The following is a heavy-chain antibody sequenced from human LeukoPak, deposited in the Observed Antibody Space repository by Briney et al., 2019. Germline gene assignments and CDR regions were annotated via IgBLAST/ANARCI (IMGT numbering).Heavy chain of an antibody. CDR3: ARQGKVLRYFDWLHRVVRFDY. CDR1: GYSISSGYY. J-gene: IGHJ4*02. CDR2: INHSGST. V-gene: IGHV4-38-2*02. D-gene: IGHD3-9*01. Sequence: PSETLSLTCTVSGYSISSGYYWGWIRQPPGKGLEWIGEINHSGSTNYNPSLKSRVTISVDTSKNQFSLKLSSVTAADTAVYYCARQGKVLRYFDWLHRVVRFDYWGQGTLVTVSS.